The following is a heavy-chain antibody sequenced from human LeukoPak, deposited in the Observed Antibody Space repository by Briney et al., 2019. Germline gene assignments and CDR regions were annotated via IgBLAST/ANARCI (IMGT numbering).Heavy chain of an antibody. J-gene: IGHJ6*02. Sequence: ASVKVSCKASGYTFTSYGVSWVLQAPGQGLECMGWISAYDGKANYAQNLQGRVTMTTDTSTSTAYMELRSLRSDDTVVYYCPKTAYDILTGPHYYYYGMDVWGQGTTVTVSS. CDR2: ISAYDGKA. D-gene: IGHD3-9*01. V-gene: IGHV1-18*01. CDR3: PKTAYDILTGPHYYYYGMDV. CDR1: GYTFTSYG.